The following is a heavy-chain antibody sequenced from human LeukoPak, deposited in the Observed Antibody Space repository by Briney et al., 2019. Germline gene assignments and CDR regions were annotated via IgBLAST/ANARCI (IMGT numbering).Heavy chain of an antibody. J-gene: IGHJ6*03. CDR3: ARVGRELWFSYYYYYYMDV. V-gene: IGHV4-34*01. D-gene: IGHD5-18*01. CDR1: GGSISGYY. Sequence: SETLSLTCTVSGGSISGYYWSWIRQPPGKGLEWIGEINHSGSTNYNPSLKSRVTISVDTSKNQFSLKLSSVTAADTAVYYCARVGRELWFSYYYYYYMDVWGKGTTVTVSS. CDR2: INHSGST.